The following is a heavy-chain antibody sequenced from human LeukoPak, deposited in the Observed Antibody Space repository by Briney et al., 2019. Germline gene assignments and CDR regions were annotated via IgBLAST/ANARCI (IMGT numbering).Heavy chain of an antibody. V-gene: IGHV4-34*01. J-gene: IGHJ4*02. CDR2: INHSGSA. CDR3: ARGLRVDY. CDR1: GGSFSGYY. Sequence: SETLSLTCAVYGGSFSGYYWSWIRQPPGKGLEWIGEINHSGSANYNPSLKSRVTISGDTSKNQFSLKLSSVTAADTAVYYCARGLRVDYWGQGTLVTVSS.